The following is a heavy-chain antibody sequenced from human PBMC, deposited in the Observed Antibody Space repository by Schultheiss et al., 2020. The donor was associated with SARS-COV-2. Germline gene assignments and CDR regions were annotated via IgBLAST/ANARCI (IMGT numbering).Heavy chain of an antibody. Sequence: GGSLRLSCAASGFTFSSYWMHWVRQAPGKGLEWVSAISGSGGSTYYADSVKGRFTISRDNSKNTLYLQMNSLRAEDTAVYYCAKDRLRGPSDYWGQGTLVTVSS. D-gene: IGHD3-10*01. J-gene: IGHJ4*02. CDR1: GFTFSSYW. CDR3: AKDRLRGPSDY. V-gene: IGHV3-23*01. CDR2: ISGSGGST.